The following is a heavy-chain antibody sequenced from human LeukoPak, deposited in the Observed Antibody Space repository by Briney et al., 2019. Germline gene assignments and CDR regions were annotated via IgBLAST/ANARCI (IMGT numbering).Heavy chain of an antibody. J-gene: IGHJ6*03. CDR2: VDHTGST. D-gene: IGHD1-1*01. V-gene: IGHV4-59*01. CDR3: ARGRVSSSTWYSTYYYYFYMDV. CDR1: DDSITMYY. Sequence: KSSETLSLTCTVSDDSITMYYWTWIRQPPGKGQEWIGYVDHTGSTNFNPSLNGRVSISRDTSKNLFSLRLRSVTAADTAVYFCARGRVSSSTWYSTYYYYFYMDVWGKGTTVTVSS.